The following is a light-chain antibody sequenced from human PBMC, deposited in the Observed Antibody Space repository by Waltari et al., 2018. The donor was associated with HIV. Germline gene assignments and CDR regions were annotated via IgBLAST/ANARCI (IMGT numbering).Light chain of an antibody. J-gene: IGKJ1*01. CDR2: KAS. V-gene: IGKV1-5*03. CDR3: QHYNTSSPWT. CDR1: QNIDTW. Sequence: DIQMTQSPSTLSTSEGVRITITCRASQNIDTWLAWYQQKAGKAPKLLVYKASSLESGVPTRFSGSGSGTEFTLTISSLQPDDYATYYCQHYNTSSPWTFGQGTRVDI.